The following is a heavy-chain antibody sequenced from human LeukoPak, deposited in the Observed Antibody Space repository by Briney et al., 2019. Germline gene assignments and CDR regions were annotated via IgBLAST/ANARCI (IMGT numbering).Heavy chain of an antibody. Sequence: GESLKISCKGSGYSFTSYWIGWVRQMPGKGLEWMGIIYPGDSDTRYSPSFQGQVTISADKSISTAYLQLSSLKASDTAMYYCARGLGYCSSTSCYFDYWGQGTLVTVSS. CDR1: GYSFTSYW. CDR2: IYPGDSDT. D-gene: IGHD2-2*01. CDR3: ARGLGYCSSTSCYFDY. J-gene: IGHJ4*02. V-gene: IGHV5-51*01.